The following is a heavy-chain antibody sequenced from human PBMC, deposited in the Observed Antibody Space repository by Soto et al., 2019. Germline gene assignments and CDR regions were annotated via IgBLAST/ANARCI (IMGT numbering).Heavy chain of an antibody. CDR1: GYMFFTYG. CDR3: ARDLDGSGSYYTDY. D-gene: IGHD3-10*01. V-gene: IGHV1-18*01. CDR2: ISAYNGNT. J-gene: IGHJ4*02. Sequence: ASVKVSCKASGYMFFTYGINWVRQAPGQGLEWMGWISAYNGNTKYAQNLQGGVTMTTDASTSTAYMEMRSLRSDDTAVYYRARDLDGSGSYYTDYWGPGTLVTVSS.